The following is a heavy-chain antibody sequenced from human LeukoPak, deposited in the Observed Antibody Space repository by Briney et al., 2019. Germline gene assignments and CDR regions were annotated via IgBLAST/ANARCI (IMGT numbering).Heavy chain of an antibody. CDR3: ARLRCSGNTCASRGAFDI. J-gene: IGHJ3*02. D-gene: IGHD2-2*01. CDR2: INHSGST. V-gene: IGHV4-34*01. Sequence: SETLSLTCAVYGESFSGYYWSWIRQPPGKGLEWIGEINHSGSTNYNPSLKSRVTISVDTSKNQFSLKLSSVTAADTAVYFCARLRCSGNTCASRGAFDIWGRGTMVTVSS. CDR1: GESFSGYY.